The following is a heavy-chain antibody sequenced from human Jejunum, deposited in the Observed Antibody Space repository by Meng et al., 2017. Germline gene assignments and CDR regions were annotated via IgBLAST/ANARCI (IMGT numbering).Heavy chain of an antibody. CDR3: ARDPGITAAATVGHFDY. CDR2: IGAGGAT. V-gene: IGHV3-23*01. D-gene: IGHD6-13*01. J-gene: IGHJ4*02. Sequence: GRSLRLSCAASGFTFSNYGMSWVRQAPGKGLEWVSTIGAGGATYYADSVKGRFTISRDISKNTLSLQMHSLRAEDTAVYYCARDPGITAAATVGHFDYWGQGILVTVSS. CDR1: GFTFSNYG.